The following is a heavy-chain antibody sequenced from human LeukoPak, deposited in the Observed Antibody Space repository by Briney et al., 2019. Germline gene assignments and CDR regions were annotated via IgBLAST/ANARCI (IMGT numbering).Heavy chain of an antibody. CDR2: IIPIFGTA. V-gene: IGHV1-69*05. CDR1: GGTFSSYA. Sequence: GSSVKVSCKASGGTFSSYAISWLRQAPGQGLEWMGRIIPIFGTANYAQKFQGRVTITTDESTSTAYMELSSLRSEDTAVYYCARDLGEWPNFPFQHWGQGTLVTVSS. J-gene: IGHJ1*01. D-gene: IGHD3-10*01. CDR3: ARDLGEWPNFPFQH.